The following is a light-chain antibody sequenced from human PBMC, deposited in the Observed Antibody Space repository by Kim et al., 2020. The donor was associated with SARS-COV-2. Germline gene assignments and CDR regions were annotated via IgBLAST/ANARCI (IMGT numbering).Light chain of an antibody. Sequence: VALGQTVRITCQGDSLRSYYATWFQQKPGQAPIVVIYGKNNRPSGIPDRFSGSGSGNTASLTITGTQAGDEADYYCNSRDSNDKVVFGGGTQLTVL. CDR1: SLRSYY. J-gene: IGLJ2*01. CDR3: NSRDSNDKVV. V-gene: IGLV3-19*01. CDR2: GKN.